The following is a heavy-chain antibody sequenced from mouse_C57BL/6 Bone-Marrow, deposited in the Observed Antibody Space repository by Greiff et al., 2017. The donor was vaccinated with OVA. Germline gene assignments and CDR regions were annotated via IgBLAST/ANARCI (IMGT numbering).Heavy chain of an antibody. CDR3: ARVNYYGSSYNWYFDV. CDR2: ISYDGSN. CDR1: GYSITSGYY. Sequence: VQLQQSGPGLVKPSQSLSLTCSVTGYSITSGYYWNWIRQFPGNKLEWMGYISYDGSNNYNPSLKNRISITRDTSKNQFFLKLNSVTTEDTATYYCARVNYYGSSYNWYFDVWGTGTTVTVSS. V-gene: IGHV3-6*01. D-gene: IGHD1-1*01. J-gene: IGHJ1*03.